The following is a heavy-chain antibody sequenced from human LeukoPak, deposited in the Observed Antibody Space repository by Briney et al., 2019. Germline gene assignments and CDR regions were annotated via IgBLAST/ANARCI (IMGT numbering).Heavy chain of an antibody. CDR1: GGSISSGGYY. CDR3: ARTVVVVAATPLDYFDY. V-gene: IGHV4-31*03. D-gene: IGHD2-15*01. CDR2: IYYSGST. J-gene: IGHJ4*02. Sequence: SQTLSLTCTVSGGSISSGGYYWSWIRQHPGKGLEWIGYIYYSGSTYYNPSLKRRVTISVDTSKNQFSLKLSSVTAAGTAVYYCARTVVVVAATPLDYFDYWGQGTLVTVSS.